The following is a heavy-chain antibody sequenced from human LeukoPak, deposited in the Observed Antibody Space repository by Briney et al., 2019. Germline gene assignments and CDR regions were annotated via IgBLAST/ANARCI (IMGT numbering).Heavy chain of an antibody. D-gene: IGHD3-10*01. V-gene: IGHV4-34*01. CDR2: INHSGST. CDR1: GGSFSGYY. J-gene: IGHJ4*02. Sequence: SETLSLTCAVYGGSFSGYYWSWIRQPPGKGLEWIGEINHSGSTNYNPSLKSRVTISVDTSKNQFSLKLSSVTAADTAVYYCARGIRITTVRGVIIGPVDYWGQGTLVTVSS. CDR3: ARGIRITTVRGVIIGPVDY.